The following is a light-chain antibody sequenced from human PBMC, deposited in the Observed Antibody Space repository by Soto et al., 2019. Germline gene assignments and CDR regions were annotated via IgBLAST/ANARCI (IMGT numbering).Light chain of an antibody. Sequence: QSVLTQPRSVSGSPGQSVTISCTGTSSDIVIYNYVSWYQHHPGKAPKLMVSDVSKRPSGVPDRFSGSKSGNTASLTISGLQADDEADYYCCSYAGNSLLLFSGGTKLTVL. CDR3: CSYAGNSLLL. CDR1: SSDIVIYNY. J-gene: IGLJ2*01. CDR2: DVS. V-gene: IGLV2-11*01.